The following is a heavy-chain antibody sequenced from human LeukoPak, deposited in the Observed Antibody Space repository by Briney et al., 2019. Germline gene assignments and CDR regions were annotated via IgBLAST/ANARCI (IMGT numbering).Heavy chain of an antibody. D-gene: IGHD6-13*01. Sequence: ASETLSLTCTVSGGSISSGNYYWSWIRQPAGKGLEWIGRIYSSGSTNYNPSLKSRVTISEDTSKNQFSLKLSSVTAADTAVYYCARDLFWIAAANTNNNAFDIWGQGTMVTVSS. CDR2: IYSSGST. CDR3: ARDLFWIAAANTNNNAFDI. V-gene: IGHV4-61*02. CDR1: GGSISSGNYY. J-gene: IGHJ3*02.